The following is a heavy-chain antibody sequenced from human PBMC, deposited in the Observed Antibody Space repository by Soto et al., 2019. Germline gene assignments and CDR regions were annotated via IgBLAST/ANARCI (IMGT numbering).Heavy chain of an antibody. D-gene: IGHD3-3*01. J-gene: IGHJ4*02. CDR3: AKVRDFWSGPLDY. CDR2: ISYDGSNK. CDR1: GFTFSSYG. V-gene: IGHV3-30*18. Sequence: GRSLRLSCAASGFTFSSYGMHWVRQAPGKGLEWVAVISYDGSNKYYADSVKGRFTISRDNSKNTLYLQMNSLRAEDTAVYYCAKVRDFWSGPLDYCGQGTLVTVSS.